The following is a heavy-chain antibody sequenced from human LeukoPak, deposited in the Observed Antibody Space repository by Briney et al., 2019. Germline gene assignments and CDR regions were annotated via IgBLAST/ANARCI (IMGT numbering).Heavy chain of an antibody. Sequence: SETLSLTCTVSGGSISSSSYYWGWIRQPPGKGLEWIGSVYYSGSTYYNPSLKSRVTISVDTSKDQFALKLRSVNAADTAVYYCAHFRGGAFDFWGQGTMVTVSA. D-gene: IGHD3-16*01. CDR2: VYYSGST. CDR3: AHFRGGAFDF. J-gene: IGHJ3*01. CDR1: GGSISSSSYY. V-gene: IGHV4-39*01.